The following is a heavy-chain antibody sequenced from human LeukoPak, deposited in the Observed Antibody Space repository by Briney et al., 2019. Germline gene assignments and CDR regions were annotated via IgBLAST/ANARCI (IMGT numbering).Heavy chain of an antibody. D-gene: IGHD4-17*01. J-gene: IGHJ4*02. V-gene: IGHV4-34*01. CDR3: ARAYGPHRPFDY. CDR2: INHSGST. Sequence: SEALSLTCAVYGGSFSGYYWSWIRQPPGKGLEWIGEINHSGSTNYNPSLKSRVTISVDTSKNQFSLKLSSVTAADTAVYYCARAYGPHRPFDYWGQGTLVTVSS. CDR1: GGSFSGYY.